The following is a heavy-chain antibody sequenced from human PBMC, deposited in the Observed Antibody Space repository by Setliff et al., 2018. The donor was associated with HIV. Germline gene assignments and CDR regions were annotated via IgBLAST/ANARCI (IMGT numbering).Heavy chain of an antibody. CDR1: GYIFTSYW. V-gene: IGHV5-51*01. J-gene: IGHJ4*02. D-gene: IGHD3-10*01. CDR2: IYPADSDT. CDR3: ARLPSLLWFGELNYYFDY. Sequence: GESLKISCKGSGYIFTSYWIAWVRQMPGKGLEWMGIIYPADSDTRYSPSFQGQVTISADKSISTAFLQWRSLKASDTAIYYCARLPSLLWFGELNYYFDYWGQGTLVTVSS.